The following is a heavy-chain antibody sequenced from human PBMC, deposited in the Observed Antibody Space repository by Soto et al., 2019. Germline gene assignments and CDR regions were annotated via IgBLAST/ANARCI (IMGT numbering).Heavy chain of an antibody. J-gene: IGHJ6*02. V-gene: IGHV3-33*01. Sequence: GGSLRLSCAASGFTFSSYGMHWVRQAPGKGLEWVAVIWYDGSNKYYADSVKGRFTISRDNSKNTLYLQMNSLRAEDTAVYYCAREGYPGLWGYYGMDVWGQGTTVTVSS. D-gene: IGHD5-18*01. CDR3: AREGYPGLWGYYGMDV. CDR1: GFTFSSYG. CDR2: IWYDGSNK.